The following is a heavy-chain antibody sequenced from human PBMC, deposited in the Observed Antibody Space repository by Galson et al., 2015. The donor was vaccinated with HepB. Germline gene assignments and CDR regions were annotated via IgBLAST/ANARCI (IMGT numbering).Heavy chain of an antibody. D-gene: IGHD3-10*01. J-gene: IGHJ4*01. CDR3: VRDRTYKGVNFFDC. CDR1: GFSFSDYW. Sequence: SLRLSCAASGFSFSDYWMSWIRQAPGKRPEWVANIRYDEYEYYYADFVKGRFTISRDNARNSVFLQMSSLRRDATAIYYWVRDRTYKGVNFFDCWGQGALVT. V-gene: IGHV3-7*03. CDR2: IRYDEYEY.